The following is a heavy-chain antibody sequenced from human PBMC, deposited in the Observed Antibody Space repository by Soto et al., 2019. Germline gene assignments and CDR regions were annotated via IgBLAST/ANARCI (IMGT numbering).Heavy chain of an antibody. CDR1: GFAFSSHW. D-gene: IGHD3-9*01. Sequence: EVQLVESGGGLVQPGGSLRLSCEASGFAFSSHWVHWVRQAPGKGLVWVSRINSDGSSTSYADSVKGRFTISRDNAKNTLYLQMNSLRAEDTAVYYCARILYYDILTGGDYWGQGTLVTVSS. J-gene: IGHJ4*02. V-gene: IGHV3-74*01. CDR3: ARILYYDILTGGDY. CDR2: INSDGSST.